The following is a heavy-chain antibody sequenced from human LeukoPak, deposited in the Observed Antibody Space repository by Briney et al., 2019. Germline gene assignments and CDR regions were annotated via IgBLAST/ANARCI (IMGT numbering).Heavy chain of an antibody. D-gene: IGHD3-10*01. CDR3: AKELGLWFGELSYYFDY. CDR2: ISGSGGST. J-gene: IGHJ4*02. Sequence: GGALRRSCAASGVTFSSYAMSWGRQAPGKGREWGSDISGSGGSTYYADSVKGRFTISRDNSKNTLYLQMNSLRADDTAVYYCAKELGLWFGELSYYFDYWGQGTLVTVSS. CDR1: GVTFSSYA. V-gene: IGHV3-23*01.